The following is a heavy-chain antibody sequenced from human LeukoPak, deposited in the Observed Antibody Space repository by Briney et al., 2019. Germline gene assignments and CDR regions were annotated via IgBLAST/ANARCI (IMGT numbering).Heavy chain of an antibody. J-gene: IGHJ6*02. CDR2: ISAYNGNT. Sequence: ASVKVSCKASGYTFTSYGISWVRQAPGQGLEWMGWISAYNGNTNYAQKLQGRVTMTTDTSTSIAYMELRSLRSDDTAVYYCARDKERWLPYYGMDVWGQGTTVTVSS. CDR1: GYTFTSYG. CDR3: ARDKERWLPYYGMDV. V-gene: IGHV1-18*01. D-gene: IGHD5-24*01.